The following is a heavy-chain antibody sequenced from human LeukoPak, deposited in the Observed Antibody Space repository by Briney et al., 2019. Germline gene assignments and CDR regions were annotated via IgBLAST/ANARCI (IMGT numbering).Heavy chain of an antibody. CDR1: GGSISSYY. CDR3: AREPGTTAGFDY. CDR2: IYYSGST. J-gene: IGHJ4*02. V-gene: IGHV4-59*01. Sequence: PSETLSLTCTVSGGSISSYYWSWIRQPPGKGREWIGYIYYSGSTNYNPSLKSRVTISVDTSKNQFSLKLSSVTAADTAVYYCAREPGTTAGFDYWGQGTLVTVSS. D-gene: IGHD1-7*01.